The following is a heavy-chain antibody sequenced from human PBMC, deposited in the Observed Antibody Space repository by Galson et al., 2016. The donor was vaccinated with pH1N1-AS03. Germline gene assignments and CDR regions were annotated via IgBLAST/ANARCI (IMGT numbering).Heavy chain of an antibody. D-gene: IGHD4-23*01. CDR3: ARDVGGPYDY. CDR1: GFSVSNNW. J-gene: IGHJ4*02. V-gene: IGHV3-74*01. CDR2: INEDGSTA. Sequence: SLRLSCAVSGFSVSNNWMHWVRQAPGKGLVWVAHINEDGSTARHADSVKGRFIISRDNAKNTLYLHMNSLRVEDTAVYYCARDVGGPYDYWGQGTLVTVSS.